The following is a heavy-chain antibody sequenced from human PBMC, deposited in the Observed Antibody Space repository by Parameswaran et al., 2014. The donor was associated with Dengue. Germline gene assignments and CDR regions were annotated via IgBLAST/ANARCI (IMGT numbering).Heavy chain of an antibody. CDR2: IKQDGREK. Sequence: RWIRQPPGKGLEWVANIKQDGREKFHVDSVKGRFTISRDNAKTSLYLQMNSLRAEDTAIYYCARYVDYYMDVWGKGTTVTVSS. J-gene: IGHJ6*03. D-gene: IGHD3-16*01. V-gene: IGHV3-7*01. CDR3: ARYVDYYMDV.